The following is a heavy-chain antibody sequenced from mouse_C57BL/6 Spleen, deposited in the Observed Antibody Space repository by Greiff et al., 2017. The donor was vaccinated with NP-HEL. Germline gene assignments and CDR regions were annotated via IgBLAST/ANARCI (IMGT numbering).Heavy chain of an antibody. CDR2: IYPGSGST. CDR3: ARERFYYGLYFDY. J-gene: IGHJ2*01. D-gene: IGHD1-1*01. CDR1: GYTFTSYW. V-gene: IGHV1-55*01. Sequence: VQLQQPGAELVKPGASVKMSCKASGYTFTSYWITWVKQRPGQGLEWIGDIYPGSGSTNYNEKFKSKATLTVDTSSSTAYMQLSSLTSEDSAVYYCARERFYYGLYFDYWGKGTTLTVSS.